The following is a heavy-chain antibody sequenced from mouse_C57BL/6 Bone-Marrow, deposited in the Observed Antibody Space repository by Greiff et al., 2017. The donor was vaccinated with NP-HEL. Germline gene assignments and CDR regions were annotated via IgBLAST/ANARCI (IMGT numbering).Heavy chain of an antibody. CDR1: GYAFSSSW. CDR3: ARHDYYYGSSMDY. V-gene: IGHV1-82*01. CDR2: IYPGDGDT. D-gene: IGHD1-1*01. Sequence: QVQLQQSGPELVKPGASVKISCKASGYAFSSSWMNWVKQRPGKGLEWIGRIYPGDGDTNYNGKFKGKATLTADKSSSTAYMQLSSLTSEDSAVYFCARHDYYYGSSMDYWGQGTSVTVSS. J-gene: IGHJ4*01.